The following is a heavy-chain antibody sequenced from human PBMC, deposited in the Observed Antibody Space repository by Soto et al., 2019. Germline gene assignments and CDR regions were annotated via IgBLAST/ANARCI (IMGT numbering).Heavy chain of an antibody. CDR2: ITSTSSAI. CDR1: GFPFSFYS. V-gene: IGHV3-48*02. D-gene: IGHD1-1*01. CDR3: ARDGKGAAYTHDPYYFDY. J-gene: IGHJ4*02. Sequence: GGSLRLSCAASGFPFSFYSMNWVRQAPGKGLEWISYITSTSSAINYADSVRGRFTISRDNAMRSLFLHMNSLRDEDTAVYYCARDGKGAAYTHDPYYFDYWGQGALVTVSS.